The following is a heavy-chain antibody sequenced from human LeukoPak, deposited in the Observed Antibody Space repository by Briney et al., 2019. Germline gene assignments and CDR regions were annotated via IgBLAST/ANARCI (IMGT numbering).Heavy chain of an antibody. CDR3: ARGPYYYGSGSYSWFDP. CDR1: GGTFSSYA. D-gene: IGHD3-10*01. Sequence: SVKVSCKASGGTFSSYAISWVRQAPGQGLEWMGGIIPIFGTANYAQKFQGRVTITADESTSTAYMELSSLRSEDTAVYYCARGPYYYGSGSYSWFDPWGQGTLVTVSS. CDR2: IIPIFGTA. V-gene: IGHV1-69*13. J-gene: IGHJ5*02.